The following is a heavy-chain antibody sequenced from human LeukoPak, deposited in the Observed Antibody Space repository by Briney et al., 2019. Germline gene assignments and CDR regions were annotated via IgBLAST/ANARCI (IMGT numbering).Heavy chain of an antibody. CDR1: GYTFTSYG. D-gene: IGHD5-24*01. V-gene: IGHV1-18*01. CDR2: ISAYNGNT. Sequence: ASVKVSCKASGYTFTSYGISWVRQAPGQGLEWMGWISAYNGNTNYAQKLQGRVTMTTDTSTSTAYMELRSLRSDDTAVYYCARDSPSRDGYQYGDYWGQGTLVTVSS. J-gene: IGHJ4*02. CDR3: ARDSPSRDGYQYGDY.